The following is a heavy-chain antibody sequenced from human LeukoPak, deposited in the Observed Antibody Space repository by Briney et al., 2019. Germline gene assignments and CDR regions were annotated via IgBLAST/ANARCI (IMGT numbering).Heavy chain of an antibody. CDR2: ISSSSSTI. CDR1: AVTFSTYG. D-gene: IGHD7-27*01. Sequence: GGCLRLSCTASAVTFSTYGVKWVRQAPWKGLEWVSYISSSSSTIYYADSVKGRFTISRDNAKNSLYLQMNSLRDDDTAVYYCARNRGLDYWGQGTLVTVSS. J-gene: IGHJ4*02. V-gene: IGHV3-48*02. CDR3: ARNRGLDY.